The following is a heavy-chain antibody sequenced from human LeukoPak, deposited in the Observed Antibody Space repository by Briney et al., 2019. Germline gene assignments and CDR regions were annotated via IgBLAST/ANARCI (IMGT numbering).Heavy chain of an antibody. D-gene: IGHD5-12*01. V-gene: IGHV4-59*01. CDR3: ARTTEGYAGGPGYSYYYYMDV. CDR2: IYYSGST. Sequence: SETLSLTCTVSGGSISSYYWSWIRQPPGKGLEWIGYIYYSGSTHYNPSLKSRVTISVDTSKNQFPLKLRSVTAADTAVYYCARTTEGYAGGPGYSYYYYMDVWGKGTTVIVS. J-gene: IGHJ6*03. CDR1: GGSISSYY.